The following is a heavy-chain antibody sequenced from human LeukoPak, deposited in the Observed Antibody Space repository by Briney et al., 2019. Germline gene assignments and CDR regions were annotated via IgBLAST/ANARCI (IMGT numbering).Heavy chain of an antibody. D-gene: IGHD3-3*01. V-gene: IGHV3-74*01. CDR3: AREGRGGYYGFDY. J-gene: IGHJ4*02. CDR1: GFTFSSSW. CDR2: INSDGSST. Sequence: PGGSLRLPCAASGFTFSSSWMHWVRQAPGKGLVWVSRINSDGSSTNYADSVKGRFTISRDNAQNTLYLQMNSLRAEDTAVYYCAREGRGGYYGFDYWGQGTPITVSS.